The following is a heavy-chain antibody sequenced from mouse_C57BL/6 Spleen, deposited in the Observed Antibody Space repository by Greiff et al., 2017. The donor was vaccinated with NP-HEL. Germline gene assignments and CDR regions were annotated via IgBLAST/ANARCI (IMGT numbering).Heavy chain of an antibody. D-gene: IGHD2-3*01. CDR1: GYAFSSYW. Sequence: VQLQQSGAELVKPGASVKISCKASGYAFSSYWMNWVKQRPGKGLEWIGQIYPGDGDTNYNGKFKGKATLTADKSSSTAYMQLSSLTSDDSAVYFCARSPDGYYAMDYWGQGTSVTVSS. J-gene: IGHJ4*01. V-gene: IGHV1-80*01. CDR2: IYPGDGDT. CDR3: ARSPDGYYAMDY.